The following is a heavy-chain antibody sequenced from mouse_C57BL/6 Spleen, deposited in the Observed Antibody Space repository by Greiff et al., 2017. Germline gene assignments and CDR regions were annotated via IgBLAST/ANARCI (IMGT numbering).Heavy chain of an antibody. J-gene: IGHJ4*01. V-gene: IGHV1-69*01. CDR3: ARLGLLRGTHYYAMDY. CDR2: IDPSDSYT. D-gene: IGHD2-3*01. Sequence: QVQLQQPGAELVMPGASVKLSCKASGYTFTSYWMHWVKQRPGQGLEWIGEIDPSDSYTNYNQKFKGKSTLTVDKSSITAYMQLSSLTSEDSAVYYWARLGLLRGTHYYAMDYWGQGTSVTVSS. CDR1: GYTFTSYW.